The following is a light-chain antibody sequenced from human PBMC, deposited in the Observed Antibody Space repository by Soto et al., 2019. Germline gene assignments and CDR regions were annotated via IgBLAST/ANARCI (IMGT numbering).Light chain of an antibody. Sequence: EIVLTQSPATLSLSPGARATLSCRANQSISNYLAWYQQRPGQAPRLLIYDASKRATGIPARFSGSGSGTDFTLTISSLEPEDFAVYYCHQRYDWPITFGQGTRLEIK. V-gene: IGKV3-11*01. CDR2: DAS. CDR1: QSISNY. J-gene: IGKJ5*01. CDR3: HQRYDWPIT.